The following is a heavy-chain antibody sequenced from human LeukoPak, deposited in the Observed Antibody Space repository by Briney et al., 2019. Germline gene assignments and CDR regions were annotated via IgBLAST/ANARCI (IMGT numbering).Heavy chain of an antibody. D-gene: IGHD2-15*01. Sequence: GGSLRLSCAASGFTFSSDAMSWVRQAPGKGLEWVSAISGSGGSTYYADSVKGRFTISRDNAKNSLYLQMNSLRPEDTAVYYCARDVVVVVATDSNFDYWGQGTLATVSS. CDR3: ARDVVVVVATDSNFDY. J-gene: IGHJ4*02. V-gene: IGHV3-23*01. CDR1: GFTFSSDA. CDR2: ISGSGGST.